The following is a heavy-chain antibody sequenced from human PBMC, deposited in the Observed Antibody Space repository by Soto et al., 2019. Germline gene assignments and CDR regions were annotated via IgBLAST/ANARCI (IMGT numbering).Heavy chain of an antibody. Sequence: PGGSLRLSCAASGFMFSAYAMLWVRQAPGKGLEWVAAISYDGTNKYCADSIKGRFTISRDNSANTLFLQVNSLRREDTAMYYCERDKYTYTSGWYGIDFWGHGTLVTVSS. CDR1: GFMFSAYA. CDR2: ISYDGTNK. J-gene: IGHJ4*01. D-gene: IGHD6-19*01. CDR3: ERDKYTYTSGWYGIDF. V-gene: IGHV3-30*04.